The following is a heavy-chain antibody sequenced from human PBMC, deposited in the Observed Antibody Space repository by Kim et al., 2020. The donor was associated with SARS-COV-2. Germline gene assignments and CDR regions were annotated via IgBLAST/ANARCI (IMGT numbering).Heavy chain of an antibody. CDR1: GFTFSRYG. J-gene: IGHJ4*02. CDR2: ISYDGSHE. V-gene: IGHV3-30*03. D-gene: IGHD2-15*01. CDR3: LLSASVDNEYWDH. Sequence: GGSLRLSCAASGFTFSRYGMHWVRQAPGKGLEWVAVISYDGSHEYYIDSVKGRFIVSRDNSKSTVYLQMNSLRAEDSALYYCLLSASVDNEYWDHWGQGTLVTVSS.